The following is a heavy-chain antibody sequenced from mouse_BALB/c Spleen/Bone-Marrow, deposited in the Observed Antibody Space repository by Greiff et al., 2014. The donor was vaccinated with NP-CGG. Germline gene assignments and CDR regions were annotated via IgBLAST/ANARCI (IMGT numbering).Heavy chain of an antibody. CDR2: IDPANGNT. D-gene: IGHD1-3*01. Sequence: EVQLVESGAELVKPGASVKLSCSASGFNIKDTYMHWVKQRPEQGLEWIGRIDPANGNTKYDPKFQDKATITADTSSNTVDLQRSSLTFEDTAVYYCARQEFAIYWYFDVWGAGTTVTVSS. CDR3: ARQEFAIYWYFDV. V-gene: IGHV14-3*02. CDR1: GFNIKDTY. J-gene: IGHJ1*01.